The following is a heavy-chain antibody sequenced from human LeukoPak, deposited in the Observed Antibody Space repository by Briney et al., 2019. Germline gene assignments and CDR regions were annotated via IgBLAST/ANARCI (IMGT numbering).Heavy chain of an antibody. J-gene: IGHJ5*02. Sequence: ESGPTLVNPTQTLTLTCTFSGFSLSTSGVALGWFRQPPGGTLEWLALIYWNDGKYYSPSLKSRLTIAKDTSKNQVVLTMTNMDPVDTATFYCARRRSPSNGDWFDPWGQGTLVTVSS. CDR2: IYWNDGK. V-gene: IGHV2-5*01. CDR1: GFSLSTSGVA. D-gene: IGHD4-17*01. CDR3: ARRRSPSNGDWFDP.